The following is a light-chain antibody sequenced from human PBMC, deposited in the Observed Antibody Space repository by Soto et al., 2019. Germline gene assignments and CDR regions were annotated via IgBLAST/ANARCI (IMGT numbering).Light chain of an antibody. J-gene: IGKJ1*01. Sequence: DIQMTQSPSSLSASVGDRVTITCRASQSIRNYLNWYQQKPGKAPKVLIYTASSLQSGVPSRFSGSGSGTDFTLTISSLQPEDFATYYCQQSYSTLITFGQGTKVDIK. CDR3: QQSYSTLIT. CDR1: QSIRNY. CDR2: TAS. V-gene: IGKV1-39*01.